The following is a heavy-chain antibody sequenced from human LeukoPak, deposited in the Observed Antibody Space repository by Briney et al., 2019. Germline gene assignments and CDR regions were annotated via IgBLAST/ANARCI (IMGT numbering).Heavy chain of an antibody. D-gene: IGHD2-8*01. CDR3: ARDVMDVYYYMDV. CDR2: ISSSSSCI. V-gene: IGHV3-21*01. J-gene: IGHJ6*03. Sequence: GGSLRLSCAASGFTFSSYSMNWVRRAPGKGLEWVSSISSSSSCIYYADSVKGRFTISRDNAKNSLYLQMNSLRAEDTAVYYCARDVMDVYYYMDVWGKGTTVTVSS. CDR1: GFTFSSYS.